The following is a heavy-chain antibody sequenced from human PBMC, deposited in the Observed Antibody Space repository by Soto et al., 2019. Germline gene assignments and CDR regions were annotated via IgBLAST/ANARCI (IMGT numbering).Heavy chain of an antibody. J-gene: IGHJ6*02. V-gene: IGHV3-33*01. D-gene: IGHD3-3*01. Sequence: LRLSCAASGFTFSSYGMHWVRQAPGKGLEWVAVIWYDGSNKYYADSVKGRFTISRDNSKNTLYLQMNSLRAEDTAVYYCARDWRLRFLEWLLSDYYYYYGMDVWGQGTTVTVSS. CDR1: GFTFSSYG. CDR3: ARDWRLRFLEWLLSDYYYYYGMDV. CDR2: IWYDGSNK.